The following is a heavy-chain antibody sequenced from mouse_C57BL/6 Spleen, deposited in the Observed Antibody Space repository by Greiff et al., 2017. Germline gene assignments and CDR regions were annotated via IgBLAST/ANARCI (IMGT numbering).Heavy chain of an antibody. CDR1: GYAFSSYW. D-gene: IGHD1-1*01. CDR3: ARGPLITTVKEDWYFDV. Sequence: QVQLQQSGAELVKPGASVKISCKASGYAFSSYWMNLVKQRPGKGLEWIGQIYPGDGDTNYNGKFKGKATLTADKSSSTAYMQLSSLTSEDSAVYCCARGPLITTVKEDWYFDVWGTGTTVTVSS. J-gene: IGHJ1*03. CDR2: IYPGDGDT. V-gene: IGHV1-80*01.